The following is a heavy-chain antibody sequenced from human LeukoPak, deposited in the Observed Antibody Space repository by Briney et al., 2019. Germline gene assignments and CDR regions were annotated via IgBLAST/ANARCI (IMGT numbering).Heavy chain of an antibody. V-gene: IGHV3-73*01. CDR3: TRDSGTYNWFDP. J-gene: IGHJ5*02. D-gene: IGHD1-26*01. CDR1: GFTFSGSA. Sequence: GGSLKLSCAASGFTFSGSAIHWVRQSSGKGLEWVGQIDKKDKGYATETAYAASVEGRFTISRDDSIHPAYLQMKSLKTEDTALYYCTRDSGTYNWFDPWGQGTLVTVSS. CDR2: IDKKDKGYATET.